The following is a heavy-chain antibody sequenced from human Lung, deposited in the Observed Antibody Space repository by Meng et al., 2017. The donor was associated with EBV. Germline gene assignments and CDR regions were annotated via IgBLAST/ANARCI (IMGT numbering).Heavy chain of an antibody. CDR1: GGSISSVGDY. CDR3: AREWCSGGSCYPDY. J-gene: IGHJ4*02. Sequence: QVELLEAGPGVAKASQPLAPTCADSGGSISSVGDYWRWIRQPPGKGLEWIGYIYYSGSTYYNPSLKSRVTISVDTSKNQFSLKLSSVTAADTAVYYCAREWCSGGSCYPDYWGQGTLVTVSS. D-gene: IGHD2-15*01. CDR2: IYYSGST. V-gene: IGHV4-30-4*01.